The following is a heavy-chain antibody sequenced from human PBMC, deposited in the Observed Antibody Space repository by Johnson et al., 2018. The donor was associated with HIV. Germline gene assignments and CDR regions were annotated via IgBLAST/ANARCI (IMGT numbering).Heavy chain of an antibody. CDR2: ISGSGGST. CDR3: AKGIYDFWSGYYAFDI. Sequence: VQLLGSGGGLVQPGGSLRLSCAASGFTFSSYAMSWVRQAPGKGLEWVSAISGSGGSTYYADSVKGRFTISRDNSKNTLYLQMNRLRAEDTAVYYCAKGIYDFWSGYYAFDIWGQGTMVTVSS. CDR1: GFTFSSYA. D-gene: IGHD3-3*01. J-gene: IGHJ3*02. V-gene: IGHV3-23*01.